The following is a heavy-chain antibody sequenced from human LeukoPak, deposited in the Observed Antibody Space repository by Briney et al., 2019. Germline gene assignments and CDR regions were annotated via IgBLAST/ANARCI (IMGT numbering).Heavy chain of an antibody. CDR1: GXXXTXXX. V-gene: IGHV1-46*01. CDR3: ARLTDSSGYSDAFDI. J-gene: IGHJ3*02. D-gene: IGHD3-22*01. CDR2: INPSGGST. Sequence: SCKASGXXXTXXXXHWVRXXPGQGXXXXXIINPSGGSTSYAQKFQGRVTMTRDTSTSTVYMELSSLRSEDTAVYYCARLTDSSGYSDAFDIWGQGTMVTVSS.